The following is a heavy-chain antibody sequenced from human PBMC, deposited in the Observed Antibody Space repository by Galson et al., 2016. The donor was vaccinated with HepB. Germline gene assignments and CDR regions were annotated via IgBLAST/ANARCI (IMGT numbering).Heavy chain of an antibody. CDR3: ARDANSTGYFGGNTDDY. CDR2: ISSGRSYI. Sequence: SLRLSCAASGFTFSSYSMNWVRQAPGKGLEWVSSISSGRSYIFYADSVKGRFTISRDNAKNSLYLQMNSLRAEDTAVYYCARDANSTGYFGGNTDDYWGQGTLVTVSS. V-gene: IGHV3-21*01. CDR1: GFTFSSYS. D-gene: IGHD3-22*01. J-gene: IGHJ4*02.